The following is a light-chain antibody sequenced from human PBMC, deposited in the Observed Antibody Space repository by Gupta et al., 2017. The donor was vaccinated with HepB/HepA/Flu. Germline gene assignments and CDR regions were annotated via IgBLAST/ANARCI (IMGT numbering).Light chain of an antibody. Sequence: DIVMTQSPDSLAVSLGERATINCKSSQNVLYSNNKDFLVWYQQKPGHPPKLLIPWASTRESGVPDRFSGSGSGTDFTFTISSLQAEDVAVYYCQQYYDTPIIFGQGTRLEIK. V-gene: IGKV4-1*01. J-gene: IGKJ5*01. CDR1: QNVLYSNNKDF. CDR2: WAS. CDR3: QQYYDTPII.